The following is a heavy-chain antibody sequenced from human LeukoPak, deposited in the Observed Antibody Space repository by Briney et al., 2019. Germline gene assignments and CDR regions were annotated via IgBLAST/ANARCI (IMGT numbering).Heavy chain of an antibody. J-gene: IGHJ4*02. CDR2: INPNSGGT. Sequence: ASVKASCKASGYTFIAYYMHWVRQAPGQGLEWMGWINPNSGGTNYAQKFQGRVTMTRDTSISTVYMELSRLRSDDTAVYYCARDSCSSTSCLSIDDYWGQGTLVTVSS. CDR3: ARDSCSSTSCLSIDDY. D-gene: IGHD2-2*01. V-gene: IGHV1-2*02. CDR1: GYTFIAYY.